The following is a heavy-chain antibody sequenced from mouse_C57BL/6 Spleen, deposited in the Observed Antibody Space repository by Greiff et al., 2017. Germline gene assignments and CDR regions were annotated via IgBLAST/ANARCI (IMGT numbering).Heavy chain of an antibody. V-gene: IGHV1-54*01. J-gene: IGHJ2*01. CDR1: GYAFTNYL. Sequence: VQLQQSGAELVRPGTSVKVSCKASGYAFTNYLIEWVKQRPGQGLEWIGVINPGSGGTNYNEKFKGKATLTADKSSSTAYMHLSSLTYEDAAVYFCARAGGSRNYWGQGTTLTVSS. CDR3: ARAGGSRNY. CDR2: INPGSGGT. D-gene: IGHD1-1*01.